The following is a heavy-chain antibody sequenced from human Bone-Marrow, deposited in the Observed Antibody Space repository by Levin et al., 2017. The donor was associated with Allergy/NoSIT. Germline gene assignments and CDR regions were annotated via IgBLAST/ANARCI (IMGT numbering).Heavy chain of an antibody. J-gene: IGHJ3*01. CDR1: GFTFADYA. Sequence: GGSLRLSCAVSGFTFADYAMHWVRQVPGKGLEWVSGISWSGGSIEYADSVKGRFTISRDNGKNSLFLQINSLKTEDTALYFCTKGLKSSLVVTGIDAFDFWGQGTMLTVSS. V-gene: IGHV3-9*01. CDR2: ISWSGGSI. D-gene: IGHD2-21*02. CDR3: TKGLKSSLVVTGIDAFDF.